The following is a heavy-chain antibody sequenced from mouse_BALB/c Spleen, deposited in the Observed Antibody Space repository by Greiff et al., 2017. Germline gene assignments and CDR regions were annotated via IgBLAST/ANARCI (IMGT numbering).Heavy chain of an antibody. CDR2: ISSGGSYT. CDR1: GFTFTSYA. CDR3: AREDDDAWFDY. Sequence: EVKLVESGGGLVKPGGSLKLSCAASGFTFTSYAMSWVRQSPGKGLEWVGEISSGGSYTYYPDKVTGRFTITGDKAKNTLYLEMSSLRSEDTAMYYCAREDDDAWFDYWGQGTLVTVSA. D-gene: IGHD2-4*01. V-gene: IGHV5-9-4*01. J-gene: IGHJ3*01.